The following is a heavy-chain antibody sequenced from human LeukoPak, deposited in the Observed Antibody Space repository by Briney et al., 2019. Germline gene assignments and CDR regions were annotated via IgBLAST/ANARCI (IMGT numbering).Heavy chain of an antibody. J-gene: IGHJ5*02. D-gene: IGHD2-2*01. CDR2: INHSGST. V-gene: IGHV4-34*01. Sequence: SETLSLTCAVYGGSFSGYYWSWIRQPPGKGLEWIGEINHSGSTNYNPSLKSRVTISVDTSKNQFSLKLSSVTAADTAVYYCAREGTPNFWDIVVVPAAANWFDPWGQGTLVTVSS. CDR1: GGSFSGYY. CDR3: AREGTPNFWDIVVVPAAANWFDP.